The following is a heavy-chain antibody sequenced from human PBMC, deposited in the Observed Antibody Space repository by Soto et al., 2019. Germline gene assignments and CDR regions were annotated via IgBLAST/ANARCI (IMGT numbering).Heavy chain of an antibody. CDR1: GGSFRNYY. Sequence: ASETLSLTCGVYGGSFRNYYWIWVRQPPGKGLEWIGEVNHSGEATYNPSLQSRITISLDTSNNQFSLKMTSVTAADTAMYFCTRVERFPRSWFGPWGQGTQVTVSS. CDR2: VNHSGEA. J-gene: IGHJ5*02. D-gene: IGHD6-13*01. V-gene: IGHV4-34*01. CDR3: TRVERFPRSWFGP.